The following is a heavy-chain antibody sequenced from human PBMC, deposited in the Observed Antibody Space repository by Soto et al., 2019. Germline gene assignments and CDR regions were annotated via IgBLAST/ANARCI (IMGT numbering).Heavy chain of an antibody. V-gene: IGHV3-33*01. Sequence: QVQLVESGGGVVQPGRSLRLSCAASGFTFSSYGMHWVRQAPGKGLEWVAVIWYDGSNKYYADSVKGRFTISRDNSKNTLYLQMNSLRAEDTAVYYCARGISIAAAGKDYWGQGTLVTVSS. CDR2: IWYDGSNK. CDR3: ARGISIAAAGKDY. D-gene: IGHD6-13*01. J-gene: IGHJ4*02. CDR1: GFTFSSYG.